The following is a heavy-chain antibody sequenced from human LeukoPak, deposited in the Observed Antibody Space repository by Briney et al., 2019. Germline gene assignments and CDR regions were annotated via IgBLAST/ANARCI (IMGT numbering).Heavy chain of an antibody. V-gene: IGHV3-7*01. J-gene: IGHJ4*02. CDR2: INQDGSQT. CDR3: ARDRNDYGGNWDY. D-gene: IGHD4-23*01. Sequence: GGSLRLSCAASGFTFSSSWMNWVRQAPGKGLEWVGNINQDGSQTYYVDSVKGRFTISRDNAKNSLYLQMNSLRAEDTAVYYCARDRNDYGGNWDYWGQGTLVTVSS. CDR1: GFTFSSSW.